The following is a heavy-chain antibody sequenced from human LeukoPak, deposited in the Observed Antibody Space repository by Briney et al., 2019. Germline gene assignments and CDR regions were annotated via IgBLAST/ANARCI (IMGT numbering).Heavy chain of an antibody. V-gene: IGHV3-23*01. CDR1: GFSLSRNA. D-gene: IGHD2-2*01. CDR2: ICLNGDST. CDR3: AKEEVPNDY. Sequence: GGSLRLSCAVSGFSLSRNAMCWVRQAPGKGLEWVSAICLNGDSTYYADSVQGRFTISRDTSKNTLFLQMDTLRVEDTATYYCAKEEVPNDYWGQGTLVTVSS. J-gene: IGHJ4*02.